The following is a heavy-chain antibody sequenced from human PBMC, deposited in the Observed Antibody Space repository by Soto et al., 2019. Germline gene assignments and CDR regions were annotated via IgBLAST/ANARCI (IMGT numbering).Heavy chain of an antibody. CDR3: ARATYYYDSSDPDDWDY. CDR1: GGTFSSYA. D-gene: IGHD3-22*01. J-gene: IGHJ4*02. V-gene: IGHV1-69*12. CDR2: IIPIFGTA. Sequence: QVQLVQSGAEVQKPGSSVKVSCKASGGTFSSYAISWVRQAPGQGLEWMGGIIPIFGTANYAQKFQGRVTITADESTSTAYMELSSLRSEDTAVYYCARATYYYDSSDPDDWDYWGQGTLVTVSS.